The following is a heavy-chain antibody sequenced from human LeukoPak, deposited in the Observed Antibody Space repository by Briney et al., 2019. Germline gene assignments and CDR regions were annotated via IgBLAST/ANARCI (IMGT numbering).Heavy chain of an antibody. CDR1: GYTFTGYY. J-gene: IGHJ6*03. D-gene: IGHD1-26*01. CDR3: AGPPYSGSYDYMDV. Sequence: VASVKVSRKASGYTFTGYYMHWVRQAPGQGLEWMGWINPNSGGTNYAQKFQGRVTMTRDTSISTAYMELSRLRSDDTAVYYCAGPPYSGSYDYMDVWGKGTTVTVSS. CDR2: INPNSGGT. V-gene: IGHV1-2*02.